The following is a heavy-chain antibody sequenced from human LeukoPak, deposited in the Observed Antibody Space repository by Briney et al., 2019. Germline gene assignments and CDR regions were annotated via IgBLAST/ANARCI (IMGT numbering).Heavy chain of an antibody. Sequence: PSETLSLTCTVSGGSISSSSYYWGWIRQPPGKGLEWIGSIYYSGSTYYNLSLKSRVTISVDTSKNQFSLKLSSVTAADTAVYYCARQGDIAVAGIVFDYWGQGTLFTVSS. CDR1: GGSISSSSYY. D-gene: IGHD6-19*01. CDR3: ARQGDIAVAGIVFDY. CDR2: IYYSGST. V-gene: IGHV4-39*01. J-gene: IGHJ4*02.